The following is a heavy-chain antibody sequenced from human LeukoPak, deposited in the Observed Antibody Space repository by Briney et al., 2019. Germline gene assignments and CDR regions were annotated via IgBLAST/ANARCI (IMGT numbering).Heavy chain of an antibody. D-gene: IGHD5-18*01. Sequence: SETLSLTCTVSGGSFSSYFWSWIRQPPGKGLEWIGYIYSSGSTNYNPSLKSRVSISAGTSKNEFSLKLRSVTAADTAVYFCARVDTSLVPDAFDIWGQGSMVTVSS. J-gene: IGHJ3*02. V-gene: IGHV4-59*01. CDR3: ARVDTSLVPDAFDI. CDR2: IYSSGST. CDR1: GGSFSSYF.